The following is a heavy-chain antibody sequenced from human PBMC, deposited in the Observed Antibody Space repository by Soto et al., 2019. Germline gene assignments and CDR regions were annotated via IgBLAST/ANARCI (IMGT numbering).Heavy chain of an antibody. D-gene: IGHD4-4*01. CDR3: ARDRPVTKYYYYYYGMDV. CDR1: GYTFTGYY. J-gene: IGHJ6*02. V-gene: IGHV1-2*04. Sequence: ASLKVSCKASGYTFTGYYMHWVRQAPGQVFEWMGWINPNSGGTNYAQKFQGWVTMTRDTSISTAYMELSRLRSDDTAVYYCARDRPVTKYYYYYYGMDVWGQGTTVTVAS. CDR2: INPNSGGT.